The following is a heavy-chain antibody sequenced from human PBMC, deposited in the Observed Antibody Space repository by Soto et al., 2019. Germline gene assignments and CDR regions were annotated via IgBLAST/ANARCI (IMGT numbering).Heavy chain of an antibody. CDR2: IIPIFGTA. J-gene: IGHJ4*02. Sequence: QVQLVQSGAEVSKPGSSVKVSCKASGGTFSRHAISWVRQAPGQGLEWMGGIIPIFGTANHAQKFQGRVTIIADESTSTVYMELSSLRSEDTAVYYCARVWGYDRNDYYYAYWGQGTLVIVSS. V-gene: IGHV1-69*01. CDR1: GGTFSRHA. CDR3: ARVWGYDRNDYYYAY. D-gene: IGHD3-22*01.